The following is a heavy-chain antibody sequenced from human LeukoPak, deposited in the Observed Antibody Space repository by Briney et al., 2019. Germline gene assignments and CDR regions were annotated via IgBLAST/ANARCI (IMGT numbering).Heavy chain of an antibody. CDR3: ARGWAYWYGSGSYPDY. Sequence: ASVKVSCQASGGTFSSYAISWVRPAPGQGRTWMGGIIPIFGTAKHAQKFQGRVPITADESTSTAYMELSSLRCEDTAVYYCARGWAYWYGSGSYPDYWGQGTLVTVSS. D-gene: IGHD3-10*01. V-gene: IGHV1-69*13. CDR1: GGTFSSYA. J-gene: IGHJ4*02. CDR2: IIPIFGTA.